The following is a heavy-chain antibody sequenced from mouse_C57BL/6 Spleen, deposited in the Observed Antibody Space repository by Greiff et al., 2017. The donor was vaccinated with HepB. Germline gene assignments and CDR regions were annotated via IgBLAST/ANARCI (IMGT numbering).Heavy chain of an antibody. Sequence: QLQLPGAEPVKPGASAKLSCKVSGYTSTSSWMHWVMQRLGQGPERIVKFLPNIGSTNDNEKFKSKAKLTVDNSSTTAYMQLSSLTSQDTSVYDCARYHSSYLAWFAYWGQGTLVTVSA. CDR2: FLPNIGST. CDR1: GYTSTSSW. J-gene: IGHJ3*01. CDR3: ARYHSSYLAWFAY. V-gene: IGHV1-64*01. D-gene: IGHD1-1*01.